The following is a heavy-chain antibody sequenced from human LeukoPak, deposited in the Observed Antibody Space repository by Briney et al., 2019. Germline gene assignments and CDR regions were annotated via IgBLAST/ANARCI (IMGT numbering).Heavy chain of an antibody. D-gene: IGHD1-26*01. Sequence: GGSLRLACAASGFTFSDYYMSWISQAPGKGLERVSYISSSGSTIYYADSVKGRFTISRDNAKNSLYLQMNSLRAEDTAVYYCARDSGEWEPTSGAFDIWGQGTMVTVSS. CDR3: ARDSGEWEPTSGAFDI. J-gene: IGHJ3*02. V-gene: IGHV3-11*04. CDR1: GFTFSDYY. CDR2: ISSSGSTI.